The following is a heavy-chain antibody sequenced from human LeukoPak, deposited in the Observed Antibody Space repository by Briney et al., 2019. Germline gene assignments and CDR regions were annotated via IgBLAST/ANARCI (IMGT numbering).Heavy chain of an antibody. J-gene: IGHJ4*02. CDR1: GGSFSGYY. CDR2: INHSGST. CDR3: ARGLRRKGLDY. V-gene: IGHV4-34*01. Sequence: SETLSLTCAVYGGSFSGYYWSWIRQPPGKGLEWIGEINHSGSTNYNPSLKSRVNISVDTSKNQFSLKLSSVTAADRAVYYCARGLRRKGLDYWGQGTLVTVSS.